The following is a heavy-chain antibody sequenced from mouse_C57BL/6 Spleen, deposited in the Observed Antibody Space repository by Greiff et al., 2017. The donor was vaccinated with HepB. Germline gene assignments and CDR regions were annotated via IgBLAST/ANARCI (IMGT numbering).Heavy chain of an antibody. J-gene: IGHJ2*01. D-gene: IGHD1-1*02. CDR1: GYTFTDYY. CDR3: ASLITIPFDY. V-gene: IGHV1-26*01. Sequence: EVQLQQSGPELVKPGASVKISCKASGYTFTDYYMNWVKQSHGKSLEWIGDINPNNGGTSYNQKFKGKATLTVDKSSSTAYMELRSLTSEDSAVYYCASLITIPFDYWGQGTTLTVSS. CDR2: INPNNGGT.